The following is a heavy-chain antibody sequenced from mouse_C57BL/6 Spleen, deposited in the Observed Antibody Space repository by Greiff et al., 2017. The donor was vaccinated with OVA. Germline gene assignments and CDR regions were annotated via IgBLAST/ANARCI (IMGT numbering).Heavy chain of an antibody. CDR1: GYTFTSYW. Sequence: QVQLQQPGAELVKPGASVKLSCKASGYTFTSYWMQWVKQRPGQGLEWIGEIDPSDSYTNYNQKFKSKATLTVDTSSSTAYMQLSSLTSEDSAVYYCAVYSNYVLYYAMDYWGQGTSVTVSS. D-gene: IGHD2-5*01. CDR2: IDPSDSYT. CDR3: AVYSNYVLYYAMDY. J-gene: IGHJ4*01. V-gene: IGHV1-50*01.